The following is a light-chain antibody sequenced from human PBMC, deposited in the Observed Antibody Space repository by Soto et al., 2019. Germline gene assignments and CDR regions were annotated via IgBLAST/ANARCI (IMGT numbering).Light chain of an antibody. V-gene: IGLV1-44*01. Sequence: QSVLTQPPSASGTPGQRVTISCSGSSSNIGSNTVNWYQQLPGTAPKLLIYGQNQRPSGVPDRFSGSKSGTSASLAISGLQSEDEADYYCTSTTSTKYFVILFGGGTKLTVL. CDR2: GQN. CDR3: TSTTSTKYFVIL. CDR1: SSNIGSNT. J-gene: IGLJ2*01.